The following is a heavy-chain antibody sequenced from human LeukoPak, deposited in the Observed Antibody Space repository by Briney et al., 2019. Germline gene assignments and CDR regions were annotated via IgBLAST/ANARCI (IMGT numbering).Heavy chain of an antibody. J-gene: IGHJ5*02. V-gene: IGHV1-18*01. CDR2: ISAYNGNT. CDR3: ARVVKLRYNWNYLPRGWFDP. CDR1: GYAFTSYG. Sequence: GASVKVSCKASGYAFTSYGISWVRQAPGQGLEWMGWISAYNGNTNYAQKLQGRVTMTTDTSTSTAYMELRSLRSDDTAVYYCARVVKLRYNWNYLPRGWFDPWGQGTLVTVSS. D-gene: IGHD1-7*01.